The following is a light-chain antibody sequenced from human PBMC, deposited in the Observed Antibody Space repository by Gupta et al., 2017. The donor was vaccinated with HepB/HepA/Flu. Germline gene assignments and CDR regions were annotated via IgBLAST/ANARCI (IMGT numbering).Light chain of an antibody. CDR2: DVN. J-gene: IGLJ2*01. V-gene: IGLV2-11*01. Sequence: QPALTQPRSVSGSPGQSVTISCSGTSSDVGRYNYVSWYQHRPGKGPKLIIYDVNKWPSGVPGRFSGSKSGNTASLTISGLQAEDEAVYYCCSYAGSKIFVGFGEGTKLTVL. CDR3: CSYAGSKIFVG. CDR1: SSDVGRYNY.